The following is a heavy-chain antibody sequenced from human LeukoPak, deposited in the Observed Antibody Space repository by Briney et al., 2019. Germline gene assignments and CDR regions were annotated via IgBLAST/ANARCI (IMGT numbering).Heavy chain of an antibody. Sequence: PGGSLRLSCAASGFTFSSYSMNWVRQAPGKGLEWVSSISGSDNYIYYADSVKGRFTIPRDNAKNSLYLQMNSLRAEDTAVYYCARVPTSPNRYYYYYMDVWGKGTTVTVSS. D-gene: IGHD1-26*01. CDR1: GFTFSSYS. V-gene: IGHV3-21*01. CDR2: ISGSDNYI. J-gene: IGHJ6*03. CDR3: ARVPTSPNRYYYYYMDV.